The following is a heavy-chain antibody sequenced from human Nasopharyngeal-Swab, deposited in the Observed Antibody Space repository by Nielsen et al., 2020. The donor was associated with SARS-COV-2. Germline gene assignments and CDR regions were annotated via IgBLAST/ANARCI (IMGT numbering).Heavy chain of an antibody. V-gene: IGHV5-51*01. J-gene: IGHJ6*02. Sequence: GESLKISCKGSGYSFTSYWIAWVRQMPGKGLEWMGTIYPDDSDTRYSPSFQGHVTMSADKSISTAYLQWRSLKASDTAMYYCVRPEGVATSFKYYFQYGMDVWGQGTMVTVPS. CDR1: GYSFTSYW. CDR3: VRPEGVATSFKYYFQYGMDV. CDR2: IYPDDSDT. D-gene: IGHD5-12*01.